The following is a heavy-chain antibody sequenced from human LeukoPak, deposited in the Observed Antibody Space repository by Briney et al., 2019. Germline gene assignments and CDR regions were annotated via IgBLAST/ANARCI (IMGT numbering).Heavy chain of an antibody. D-gene: IGHD3-10*01. CDR3: ARVIWFGAVFDY. V-gene: IGHV4-61*02. J-gene: IGHJ4*02. CDR2: IYTSGST. CDR1: GGSISGSSYY. Sequence: SETLSLTCTVSGGSISGSSYYWSWIRQPAGKGLEWIGRIYTSGSTNYNPSLESRVTISLDTSKNQFSLKMNSVTAADTAVYYCARVIWFGAVFDYWGQGTLVTVSS.